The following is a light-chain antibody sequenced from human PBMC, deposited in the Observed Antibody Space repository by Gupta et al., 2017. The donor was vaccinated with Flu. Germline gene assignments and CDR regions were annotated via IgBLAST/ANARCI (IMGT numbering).Light chain of an antibody. CDR1: NSNIGIND. Sequence: NSNIGINDVYWYQHLPGAAPKLLIYRSNQRPSGVPDRFSGSKSDTLASLAISGLRSEDEADYYCAAWDDSLSGVVFGGGTKLTVL. CDR2: RSN. V-gene: IGLV1-47*01. CDR3: AAWDDSLSGVV. J-gene: IGLJ2*01.